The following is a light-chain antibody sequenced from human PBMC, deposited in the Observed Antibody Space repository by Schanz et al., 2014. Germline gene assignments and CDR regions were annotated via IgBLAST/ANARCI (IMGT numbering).Light chain of an antibody. J-gene: IGLJ1*01. CDR3: SSFAGSNNLGV. V-gene: IGLV3-21*02. CDR2: DDS. CDR1: NIGSKS. Sequence: SYELTQPPSVSVAPGQTARITCGGNNIGSKSVHWYQQKPGQAPVLVVYDDSDRPSGIPERFSGSNSGNTATLTVSGLQAEDEAHYYCSSFAGSNNLGVFGTGTK.